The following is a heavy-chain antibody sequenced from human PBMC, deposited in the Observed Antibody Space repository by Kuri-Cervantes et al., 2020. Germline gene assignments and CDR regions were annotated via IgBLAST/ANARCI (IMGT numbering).Heavy chain of an antibody. D-gene: IGHD2-15*01. V-gene: IGHV3-74*01. CDR3: AHGGNFDY. Sequence: GGSLRLSCAASGFTFSSYWMHWVRQAPGKGLVWVSSINSNGSSTSYADSVKGRFTISRDNAKNTLYLQMNRLRAEDTAVYYCAHGGNFDYWGQGTLVTVSS. CDR1: GFTFSSYW. CDR2: INSNGSST. J-gene: IGHJ4*02.